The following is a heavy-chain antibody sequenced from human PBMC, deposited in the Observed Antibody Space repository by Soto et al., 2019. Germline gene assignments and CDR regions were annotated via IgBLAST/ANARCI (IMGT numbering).Heavy chain of an antibody. CDR3: ARSRVTYYYDRSAFDI. D-gene: IGHD3-22*01. J-gene: IGHJ3*02. Sequence: QVQLVQSGAEVKKPGSSVKVSCKASGGTFSSYAISWVRQAPGQGLEWMGGIIPIFGTANYAQKFQGRVTITADESTSTAYMELSSLRSEDSAVYYCARSRVTYYYDRSAFDIWGQGTMVTVSS. CDR2: IIPIFGTA. V-gene: IGHV1-69*01. CDR1: GGTFSSYA.